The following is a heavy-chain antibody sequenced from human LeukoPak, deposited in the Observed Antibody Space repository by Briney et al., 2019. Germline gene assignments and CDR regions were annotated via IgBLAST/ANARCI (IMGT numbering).Heavy chain of an antibody. D-gene: IGHD4-11*01. CDR3: ARDDYSTRFDP. Sequence: PSETLSLTCAVYGGSFSGYYWSWIRQPPGKGLEWIGEINHSGSTNYNPSLKSRVTISVDTSKNQFSLKLSSVTAADTAVYYCARDDYSTRFDPWGQGTLVTVSP. J-gene: IGHJ5*02. V-gene: IGHV4-34*01. CDR2: INHSGST. CDR1: GGSFSGYY.